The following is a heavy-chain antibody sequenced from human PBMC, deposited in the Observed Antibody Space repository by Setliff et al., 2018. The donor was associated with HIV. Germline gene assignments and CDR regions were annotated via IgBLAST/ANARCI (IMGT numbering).Heavy chain of an antibody. CDR3: ARSAYDSSGLPY. J-gene: IGHJ4*02. D-gene: IGHD3-22*01. Sequence: KPSETLSLTCTVYGGSFSGYYWSWIRQPPGMGLEWIGEINQSGNTNYNPSLKSRVTISADPSKNQFSLKLTSVTAADTAVYYRARSAYDSSGLPYWGQGTLVTVSS. V-gene: IGHV4-34*01. CDR2: INQSGNT. CDR1: GGSFSGYY.